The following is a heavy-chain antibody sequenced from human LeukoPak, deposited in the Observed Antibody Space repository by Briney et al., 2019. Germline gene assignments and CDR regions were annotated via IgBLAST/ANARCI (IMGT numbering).Heavy chain of an antibody. CDR1: GYSISSYYY. CDR3: ARDHLANLASRLFDP. V-gene: IGHV4-38-2*02. CDR2: IHHSGRT. Sequence: PSETLSLTCTVSGYSISSYYYWGWIRPPPGKWLEWIGSIHHSGRTYYNPSLKSRVTISVDTSKNQFSLKLSSVTAADTAVYYCARDHLANLASRLFDPWGQGTLVTVSS. D-gene: IGHD3-3*01. J-gene: IGHJ5*02.